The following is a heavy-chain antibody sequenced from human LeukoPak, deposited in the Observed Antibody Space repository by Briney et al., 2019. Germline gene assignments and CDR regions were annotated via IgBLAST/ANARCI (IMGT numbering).Heavy chain of an antibody. Sequence: PGGSLRLSCAASGFTFSNAWMGWVRQAPGKGLEWVAVIWYGGSNKYYADSVKGRFTISGDNSKNTLYLQMNSLRAEDTAVYYCAISTIPGYDAFDIWGQGTMVTVSS. CDR2: IWYGGSNK. CDR1: GFTFSNAW. D-gene: IGHD2-2*02. CDR3: AISTIPGYDAFDI. V-gene: IGHV3-33*08. J-gene: IGHJ3*02.